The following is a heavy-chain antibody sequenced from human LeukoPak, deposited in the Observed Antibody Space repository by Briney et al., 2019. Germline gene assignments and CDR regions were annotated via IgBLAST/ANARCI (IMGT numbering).Heavy chain of an antibody. CDR2: INTDGSST. D-gene: IGHD3-10*01. CDR3: VRQSLGLQGSFD. Sequence: PGGSLRLSCAASGFTFSSYWMHWVRQAPRKGLVWVSRINTDGSSTSYADSVKGRFTISRDNAKNTLYLQMKSLRAEDTAVYYCVRQSLGLQGSFDWGQGTLVTVSS. V-gene: IGHV3-74*01. CDR1: GFTFSSYW. J-gene: IGHJ4*02.